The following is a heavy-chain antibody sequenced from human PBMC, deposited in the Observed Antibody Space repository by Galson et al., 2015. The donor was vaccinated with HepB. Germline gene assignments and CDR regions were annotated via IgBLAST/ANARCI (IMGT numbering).Heavy chain of an antibody. D-gene: IGHD3-3*01. Sequence: SVKVSCKASGYTFTSYDINWVRQASGQGLEWMGWMNPNSGNTGYAQKFQGRVTMTRNTSISTAYMELSSLRSEDTAVCYCARGADFGVLYGMDVWGQGTTVTVSS. J-gene: IGHJ6*02. CDR3: ARGADFGVLYGMDV. V-gene: IGHV1-8*01. CDR2: MNPNSGNT. CDR1: GYTFTSYD.